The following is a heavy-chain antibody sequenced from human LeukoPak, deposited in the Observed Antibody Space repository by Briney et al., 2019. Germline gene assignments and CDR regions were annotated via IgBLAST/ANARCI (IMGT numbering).Heavy chain of an antibody. CDR2: IGTAGGT. CDR1: GFTFSSYD. CDR3: ARGSPAYYYYYGMDV. Sequence: GGSLRLSCAASGFTFSSYDMHWVRQATGKVLEWVSAIGTAGGTYYPGSVKGRFTISRENAKNSLCLQMNSLRAGDTAVYYCARGSPAYYYYYGMDVWGQGTTVTVSS. V-gene: IGHV3-13*01. J-gene: IGHJ6*02.